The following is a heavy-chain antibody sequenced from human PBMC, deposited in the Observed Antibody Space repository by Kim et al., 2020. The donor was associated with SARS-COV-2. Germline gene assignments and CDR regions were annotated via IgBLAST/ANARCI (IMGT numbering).Heavy chain of an antibody. CDR2: TYYRSTWYN. CDR3: ARGGGFNTGWAFDY. D-gene: IGHD6-19*01. J-gene: IGHJ4*02. V-gene: IGHV6-1*01. Sequence: SQTLSLTCAISGDSVSGNNTTWHWIRQSPSRGLEWLARTYYRSTWYNDYAVSVKSRITINPDTSKNQFSLHLTSVTPEDTGVYYCARGGGFNTGWAFDYWGQGTLVTVSS. CDR1: GDSVSGNNTT.